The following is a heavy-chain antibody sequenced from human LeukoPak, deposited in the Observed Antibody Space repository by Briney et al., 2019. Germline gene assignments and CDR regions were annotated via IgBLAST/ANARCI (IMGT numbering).Heavy chain of an antibody. CDR3: ATATLFHYGMDV. V-gene: IGHV1-24*01. Sequence: ASVKVSCKASGGTFSSYAISWVRQAPGKGLEWMGGFDPEDGETIYAQKFQGRVTMTEDTSTDTAYMELSSLRSEDTAVYYCATATLFHYGMDVWGQGTTVTVSS. D-gene: IGHD3-16*01. CDR1: GGTFSSYA. J-gene: IGHJ6*02. CDR2: FDPEDGET.